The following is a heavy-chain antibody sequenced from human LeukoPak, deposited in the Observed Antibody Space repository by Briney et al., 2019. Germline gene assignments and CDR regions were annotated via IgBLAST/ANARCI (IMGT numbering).Heavy chain of an antibody. V-gene: IGHV4-39*01. CDR1: GDSMSSSTYY. CDR2: IYYSGTT. D-gene: IGHD5-18*01. Sequence: SETLSLTCTVSGDSMSSSTYYWGWIRQPPGKGLEWIGSIYYSGTTYYMSSLKSRVNISADTSKSQFSLKLSSVTAADTAVYYCARHAYSFGQRTDYWGQGTLVTVSS. CDR3: ARHAYSFGQRTDY. J-gene: IGHJ4*02.